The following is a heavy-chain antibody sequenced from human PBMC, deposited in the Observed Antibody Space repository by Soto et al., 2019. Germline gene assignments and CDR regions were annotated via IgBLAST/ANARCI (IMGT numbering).Heavy chain of an antibody. J-gene: IGHJ6*02. D-gene: IGHD5-12*01. CDR3: TRDLDIPHTGYGQRNV. Sequence: SETLSLTCTLSGGSISSYYWSWIRQTPGKGLEWIGYVYFSGSTNHNPSLKSRVLISIDTSRNQFSLKLNSVTAADTAVYYCTRDLDIPHTGYGQRNVWGQGKTVTVSS. V-gene: IGHV4-59*01. CDR1: GGSISSYY. CDR2: VYFSGST.